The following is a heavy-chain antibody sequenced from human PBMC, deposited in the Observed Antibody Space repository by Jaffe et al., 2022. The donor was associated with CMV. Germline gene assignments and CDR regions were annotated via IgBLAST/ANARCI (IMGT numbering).Heavy chain of an antibody. CDR1: GGSFSGYY. J-gene: IGHJ6*02. CDR3: ARGRDGYNWSYYYGMDV. D-gene: IGHD5-12*01. V-gene: IGHV4-34*01. Sequence: QVQLQQWGAGLLKPSETLSLTCAVYGGSFSGYYWSWIRQPPGKGLEWIGEINHSGSTNYNPSLKSRVTISVDTSKNQFSLKLSSVTAADTAVYYCARGRDGYNWSYYYGMDVWGQGTTVTVSS. CDR2: INHSGST.